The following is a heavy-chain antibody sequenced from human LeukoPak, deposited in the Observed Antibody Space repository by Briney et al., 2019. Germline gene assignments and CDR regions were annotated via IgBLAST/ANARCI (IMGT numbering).Heavy chain of an antibody. CDR2: ISTNNENT. V-gene: IGHV1-18*01. CDR1: GYKFTNFG. CDR3: AREIPYPDCSSSGCYGPWDY. J-gene: IGHJ4*02. D-gene: IGHD2-2*01. Sequence: ASVKVSCKAFGYKFTNFGLSWVRQAPGQGLEWMGWISTNNENTHYAQKFQGRVTMTTDTSTSTAYMELRSLKSDDTALYYCAREIPYPDCSSSGCYGPWDYWGQGALVTVSS.